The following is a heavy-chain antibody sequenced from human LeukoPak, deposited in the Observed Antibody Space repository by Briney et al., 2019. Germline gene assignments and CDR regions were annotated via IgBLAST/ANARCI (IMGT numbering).Heavy chain of an antibody. CDR2: IYSGGST. V-gene: IGHV3-53*01. CDR3: ARDRVNWNDVGGLFDY. D-gene: IGHD1-1*01. Sequence: GGSLRLSCAASGFTVSSNYMSWVRQAPGKGLGWVSLIYSGGSTSYADSVKGRFTFSRDNSKNTLYLQMNSLRAEDTAVYYCARDRVNWNDVGGLFDYWGQGTLVTVSS. CDR1: GFTVSSNY. J-gene: IGHJ4*02.